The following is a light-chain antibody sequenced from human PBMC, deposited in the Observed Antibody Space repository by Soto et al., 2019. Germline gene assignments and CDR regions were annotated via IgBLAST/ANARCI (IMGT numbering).Light chain of an antibody. CDR2: AAS. CDR3: QQYNDWPLT. J-gene: IGKJ4*01. CDR1: QSVDSN. Sequence: ELVLTQSPATLSVSAGERVALSCRASQSVDSNLAWYQQKPGQAPRLLIYAASTRATGIPARFSASRSGTEFTLTINSLQSEDFAVYYCQQYNDWPLTFGGGTKVEIK. V-gene: IGKV3-15*01.